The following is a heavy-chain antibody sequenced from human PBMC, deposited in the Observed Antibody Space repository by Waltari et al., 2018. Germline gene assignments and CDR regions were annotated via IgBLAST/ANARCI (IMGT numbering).Heavy chain of an antibody. CDR3: ARERGVMVGTAGYYFDY. Sequence: EVQLVGSGGGLVKPGGSLRLSCAASGFTFSSYTMNWVRQAPGKGLEWVSSISSGSSYIFYADSVKGRFTISRDNAKNSLYLQMNSLRVEDTAVYYCARERGVMVGTAGYYFDYWGQGSLVTVSS. CDR2: ISSGSSYI. V-gene: IGHV3-21*01. J-gene: IGHJ4*02. CDR1: GFTFSSYT. D-gene: IGHD3-9*01.